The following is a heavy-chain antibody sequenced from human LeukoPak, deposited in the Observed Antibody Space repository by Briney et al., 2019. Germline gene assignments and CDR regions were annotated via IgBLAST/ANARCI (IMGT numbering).Heavy chain of an antibody. Sequence: PGGSLRLSCAASGFTFSSYSMNWVRQAPGKGLEWVSSISSSSSYIYYADSVKGRFTISRDNAKNSLYLQMNSLRAEDTAVYYCARDDPPASYDFWSGYYRSTHFDWGQGTLVTVSS. CDR3: ARDDPPASYDFWSGYYRSTHFD. CDR1: GFTFSSYS. V-gene: IGHV3-21*01. D-gene: IGHD3-3*01. CDR2: ISSSSSYI. J-gene: IGHJ4*02.